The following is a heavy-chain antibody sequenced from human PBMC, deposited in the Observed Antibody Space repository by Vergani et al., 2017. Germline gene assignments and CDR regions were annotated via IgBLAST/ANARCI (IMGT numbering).Heavy chain of an antibody. V-gene: IGHV4-39*07. Sequence: QLQLQESGPGLVKPSETLSLTCTVSGGSISSSSYYWGWIRQPPGKGLEWIGSIYYSGSTYYNPSLKSRVTISVDTSKNQFSLKLSSVTAADTAVYYCARYIGVVTAAFDIWGQGTMVTVSS. CDR2: IYYSGST. D-gene: IGHD3-3*01. J-gene: IGHJ3*02. CDR1: GGSISSSSYY. CDR3: ARYIGVVTAAFDI.